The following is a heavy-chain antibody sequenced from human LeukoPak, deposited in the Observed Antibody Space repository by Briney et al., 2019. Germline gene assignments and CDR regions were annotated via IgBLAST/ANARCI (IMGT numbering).Heavy chain of an antibody. V-gene: IGHV3-11*01. CDR3: AREGITIFGVANSNWFDP. J-gene: IGHJ5*02. CDR2: ISGSGSTI. Sequence: PGGSLRLSCAASGFTFSDHYMSWIRRAPGKGLEWVSYISGSGSTIYYAASVRGRFTISRDNAKNSLYLQMNSLRAEDTAIYYCAREGITIFGVANSNWFDPWGQGTLVTVSS. D-gene: IGHD3-3*01. CDR1: GFTFSDHY.